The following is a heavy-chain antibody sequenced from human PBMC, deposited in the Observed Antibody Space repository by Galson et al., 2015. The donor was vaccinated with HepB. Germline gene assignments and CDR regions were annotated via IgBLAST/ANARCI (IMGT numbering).Heavy chain of an antibody. CDR2: ISGSGDTI. Sequence: SLRLSCAASGFTFSSYAMSWVRQAPGKGLAWVSMISGSGDTIYYADSVKGRFTISRDNSKNTLYLQMNSLRAEDTAVYYCAKDEVSPYISGWHYWGQGTLVTVSS. CDR3: AKDEVSPYISGWHY. J-gene: IGHJ4*02. D-gene: IGHD6-19*01. CDR1: GFTFSSYA. V-gene: IGHV3-23*01.